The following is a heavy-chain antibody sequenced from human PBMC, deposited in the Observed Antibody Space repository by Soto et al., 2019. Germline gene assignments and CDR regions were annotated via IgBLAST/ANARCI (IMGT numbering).Heavy chain of an antibody. V-gene: IGHV3-74*01. CDR2: ISNDGRST. J-gene: IGHJ1*01. D-gene: IGHD2-21*02. Sequence: EVQLVESGGGLVQPGGSLRLSCAASGLTFSNFRMHWVRQAPGKGLVWVALISNDGRSTNHADSVKGRFTISRHNAKSTLYLQLNSLRAEDTAVYYCARDTAGRSYWGQGTLVTVSS. CDR1: GLTFSNFR. CDR3: ARDTAGRSY.